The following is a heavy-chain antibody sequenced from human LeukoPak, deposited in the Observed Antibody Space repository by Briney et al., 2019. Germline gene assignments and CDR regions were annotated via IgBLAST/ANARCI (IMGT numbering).Heavy chain of an antibody. D-gene: IGHD1-26*01. CDR2: INPSADST. Sequence: ASVNVSCKASGYTFTTYYMHWVRQAPGQGLEWMGVINPSADSTSYAQKFQGRVIMTRGTSTSTVYMELNSLTSEDTAVYYCARDHSGSQHWFDPWGQGTLVTVSS. V-gene: IGHV1-46*01. J-gene: IGHJ5*02. CDR3: ARDHSGSQHWFDP. CDR1: GYTFTTYY.